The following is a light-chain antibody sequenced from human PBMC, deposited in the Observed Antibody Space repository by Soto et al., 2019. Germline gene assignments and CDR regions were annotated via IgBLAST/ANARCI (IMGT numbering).Light chain of an antibody. Sequence: EIVLTQSPATLSLSPGERATLSCRASQSVSSYLAWYQQKPGQVPRPLIYDASNRATGIPARFSGSGSGTDFTLTISSLEPEDFAVYYCQQRSNWPLTFGGGTKVDIK. CDR3: QQRSNWPLT. CDR2: DAS. V-gene: IGKV3-11*01. CDR1: QSVSSY. J-gene: IGKJ4*01.